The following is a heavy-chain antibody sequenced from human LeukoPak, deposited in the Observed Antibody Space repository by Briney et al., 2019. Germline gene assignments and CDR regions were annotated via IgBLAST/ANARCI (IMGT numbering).Heavy chain of an antibody. V-gene: IGHV3-64*02. CDR3: ARVGYYYDSSGYLYYFDY. J-gene: IGHJ4*02. CDR2: ISYNGGST. D-gene: IGHD3-22*01. Sequence: GGSLRPSCAASGFTFSSYAMHWVRQAPGKGLEYVSAISYNGGSTYYADSVKGRFTISRDNSKNTLYLQMNSLRAEDTAVYYCARVGYYYDSSGYLYYFDYWGQGTLVTVSS. CDR1: GFTFSSYA.